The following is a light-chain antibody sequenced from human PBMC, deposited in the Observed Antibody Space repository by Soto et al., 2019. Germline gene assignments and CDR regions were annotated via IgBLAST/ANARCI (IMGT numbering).Light chain of an antibody. J-gene: IGKJ1*01. CDR1: QNVLRY. Sequence: DIQMTQFPSSLSASVGDRVTITCRAGQNVLRYFNWYQHKPGKAPKLLISSASSLQSGVPSRFSGSGSGTDFTLTIISLQPEDSAIYYCQQSYSTPTFGQGTKVEI. CDR2: SAS. V-gene: IGKV1-39*01. CDR3: QQSYSTPT.